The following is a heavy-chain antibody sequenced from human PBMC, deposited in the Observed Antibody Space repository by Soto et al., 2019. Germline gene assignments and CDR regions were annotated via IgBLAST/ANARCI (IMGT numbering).Heavy chain of an antibody. V-gene: IGHV4-59*01. CDR1: GGSISSYY. Sequence: SETLSLTSTVSGGSISSYYWSWIRQPPGKGLEWIGYIYYSGSTNYNPSLKSRVTISVDTSKNQFSLKLSSVTAADTAVYYCARGWGIMITFGGVPRSGWFDPWGQGTLVTVSS. CDR3: ARGWGIMITFGGVPRSGWFDP. CDR2: IYYSGST. D-gene: IGHD3-16*01. J-gene: IGHJ5*02.